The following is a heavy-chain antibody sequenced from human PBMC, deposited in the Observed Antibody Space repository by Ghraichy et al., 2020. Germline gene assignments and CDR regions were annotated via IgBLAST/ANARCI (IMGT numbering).Heavy chain of an antibody. CDR2: ISSSSSYI. CDR1: GFTFSSYS. Sequence: GGSLRLSCAASGFTFSSYSMNWVRQAPGKGLEWVSSISSSSSYIYYADSVKGRFTISRDNAKNSLYLQMNSLRAEDTAVYYCARRVADYDSSGYSGDYWGQGTLVTVSS. J-gene: IGHJ4*02. D-gene: IGHD3-22*01. CDR3: ARRVADYDSSGYSGDY. V-gene: IGHV3-21*01.